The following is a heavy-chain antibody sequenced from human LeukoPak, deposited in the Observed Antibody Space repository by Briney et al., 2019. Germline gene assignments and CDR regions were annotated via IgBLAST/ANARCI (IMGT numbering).Heavy chain of an antibody. CDR3: ARDSGYTTSPGY. J-gene: IGHJ4*02. CDR1: GFTFSSYG. CDR2: IWYDGSNK. D-gene: IGHD3-16*02. V-gene: IGHV3-33*01. Sequence: PGGSLRLSCAASGFTFSSYGMHWVRQAPGKGLEWVAVIWYDGSNKYYADSVKGRFTISRDNAKNSLYLQMNSLRAEDTALYYCARDSGYTTSPGYWGQGTLVTVSS.